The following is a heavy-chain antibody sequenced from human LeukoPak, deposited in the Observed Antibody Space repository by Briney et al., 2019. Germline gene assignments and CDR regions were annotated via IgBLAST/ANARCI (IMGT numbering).Heavy chain of an antibody. D-gene: IGHD2-21*02. CDR1: GYTFTGYY. CDR2: ISPNSGGT. J-gene: IGHJ3*02. V-gene: IGHV1-2*02. Sequence: ASVKVSCKASGYTFTGYYMHWVRQAPGQGLEWMGWISPNSGGTNYAQKFQGRVTMTRDTSISTAYMEVSRLRSGDTAVYYCARHIVVVTPTLNDAFDIWGQGTMVTVSS. CDR3: ARHIVVVTPTLNDAFDI.